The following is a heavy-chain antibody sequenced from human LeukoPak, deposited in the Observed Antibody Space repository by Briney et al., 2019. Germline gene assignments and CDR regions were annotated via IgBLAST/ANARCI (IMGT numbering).Heavy chain of an antibody. Sequence: GASVKVSCKASGGSFSSYAISRVRQAPGQGLEWMGGIIPIFGTANYAQKFQGRVTITADESTSTAYMELSSLRSEDTAVYYCARFSGWDYYYYYMDVWGKGTTVTVSS. CDR3: ARFSGWDYYYYYMDV. V-gene: IGHV1-69*01. J-gene: IGHJ6*03. CDR2: IIPIFGTA. CDR1: GGSFSSYA. D-gene: IGHD1-26*01.